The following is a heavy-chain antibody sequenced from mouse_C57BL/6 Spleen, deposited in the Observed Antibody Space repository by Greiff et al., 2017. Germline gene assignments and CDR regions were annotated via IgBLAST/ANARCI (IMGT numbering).Heavy chain of an antibody. Sequence: EVQGVESGPGMVKPSQSLSLTCTVTGYSITSGYDWHWIRHFPGNKLEWMGYISYSGSTNYNPSLKSRISITHDTSKNHFFLKLNSVTTEDTATYYCARDGNYGFDYWGQGTTLTVSS. J-gene: IGHJ2*01. CDR2: ISYSGST. CDR1: GYSITSGYD. CDR3: ARDGNYGFDY. D-gene: IGHD2-1*01. V-gene: IGHV3-1*01.